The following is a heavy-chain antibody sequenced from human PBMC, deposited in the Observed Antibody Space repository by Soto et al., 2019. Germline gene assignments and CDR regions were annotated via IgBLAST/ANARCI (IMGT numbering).Heavy chain of an antibody. J-gene: IGHJ5*02. Sequence: SETLSLTCAVYGGSFSGYYWSWIRQPPGKGLEWIGEINHSGSTNYNPSLKSRVTISVDTSKNQFSLKLSSVTAADTAVYYCARVGQSYGSGSYFRTWGQGTLVTVSS. CDR3: ARVGQSYGSGSYFRT. CDR1: GGSFSGYY. CDR2: INHSGST. V-gene: IGHV4-34*01. D-gene: IGHD3-10*01.